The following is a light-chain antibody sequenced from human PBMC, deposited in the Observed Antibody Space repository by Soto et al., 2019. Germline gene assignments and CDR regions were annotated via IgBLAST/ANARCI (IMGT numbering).Light chain of an antibody. J-gene: IGKJ4*01. CDR1: QSISSN. V-gene: IGKV3-15*01. Sequence: MIRSPSTLSASVGDRVTITCRASQSISSNLAWYQQKPGQAPRLVIFDASTRATGIPDRFTGRGSGTEFNLTISILQSEDSADYFCRPYTDWPPIHFGGGTKVDIK. CDR3: RPYTDWPPIH. CDR2: DAS.